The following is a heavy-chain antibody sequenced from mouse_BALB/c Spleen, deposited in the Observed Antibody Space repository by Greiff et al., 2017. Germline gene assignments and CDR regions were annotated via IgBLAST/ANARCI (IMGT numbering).Heavy chain of an antibody. V-gene: IGHV5-9-4*01. Sequence: EVQGVESGGGLVKPGGSLKLSCAASGFTFSSYAMSWVRQSPEKRLAWVAEISSGGSYTYYPDTVTGRFTISRDNAKNTLYLEMSSLRSEDTAMYYCARDSPYGNYGAMDYWGQGTSVTVSS. D-gene: IGHD2-10*02. CDR1: GFTFSSYA. J-gene: IGHJ4*01. CDR2: ISSGGSYT. CDR3: ARDSPYGNYGAMDY.